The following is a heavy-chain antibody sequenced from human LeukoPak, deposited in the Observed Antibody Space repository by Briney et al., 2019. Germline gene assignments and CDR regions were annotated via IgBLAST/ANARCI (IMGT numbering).Heavy chain of an antibody. CDR2: ISAYNGNT. CDR1: GYTFTSYG. V-gene: IGHV1-18*01. J-gene: IGHJ4*02. Sequence: ASVKVSCKASGYTFTSYGISWVRQAPGQGLEWMGWISAYNGNTNYAQKLQGRVTMTTDTSTSTACMELRSLRSDDTAVYYCARVGPYYYDSSGCYFDYWGQGTLVTVSS. D-gene: IGHD3-22*01. CDR3: ARVGPYYYDSSGCYFDY.